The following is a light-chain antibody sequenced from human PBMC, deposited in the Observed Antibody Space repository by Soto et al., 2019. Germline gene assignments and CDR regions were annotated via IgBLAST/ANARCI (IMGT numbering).Light chain of an antibody. CDR3: QQYQSNSHT. Sequence: DIQMTQSPSTLSASVGDSVTITCRASQSINYWLAWYQKKPGRAPHLLIYDASTLESGVPSRFSGSGSGTTFTLTISSLQPDDFATYYCQQYQSNSHTFGQGTKVKIK. CDR1: QSINYW. J-gene: IGKJ1*01. V-gene: IGKV1-5*01. CDR2: DAS.